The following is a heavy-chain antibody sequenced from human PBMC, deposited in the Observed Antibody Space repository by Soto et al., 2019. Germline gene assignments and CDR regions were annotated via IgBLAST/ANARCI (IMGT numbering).Heavy chain of an antibody. Sequence: EEQLVESGGGLVQPGGSLRLSCAASGFSIRDYWMTWVRQAPGKGLDWVANIKQDGSEKFYVDSLKGRFTISRDNAKNSVYLLMNSPRADDTAVYYCARGKDGRRAGTYYFDMDVWGKGTTVTLSS. CDR1: GFSIRDYW. V-gene: IGHV3-7*01. CDR2: IKQDGSEK. CDR3: ARGKDGRRAGTYYFDMDV. D-gene: IGHD1-1*01. J-gene: IGHJ6*03.